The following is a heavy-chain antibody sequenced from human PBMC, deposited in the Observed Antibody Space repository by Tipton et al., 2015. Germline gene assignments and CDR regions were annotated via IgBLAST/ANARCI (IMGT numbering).Heavy chain of an antibody. J-gene: IGHJ3*02. Sequence: LEWIGFVYYSGYTNYNPSLTSRLTISVDTSRNQFSLSLASMTVADTAVYFCARGIVAGALDIWGQGTMVTVSS. CDR2: VYYSGYT. V-gene: IGHV4-31*02. CDR3: ARGIVAGALDI. D-gene: IGHD5-12*01.